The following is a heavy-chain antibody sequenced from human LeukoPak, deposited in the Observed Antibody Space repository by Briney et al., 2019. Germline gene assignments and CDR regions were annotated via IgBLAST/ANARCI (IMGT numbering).Heavy chain of an antibody. J-gene: IGHJ6*03. CDR2: IIPIFGTA. V-gene: IGHV1-69*13. CDR3: ATHYDFWSGYFQYYYYYMDV. CDR1: GGTFSSYA. D-gene: IGHD3-3*01. Sequence: SVKVSCKASGGTFSSYAISWVRQAPGQGLEWMGGIIPIFGTANYAQEFQGRVTITADGSTSTAYMELSSLRSEDTAVYYCATHYDFWSGYFQYYYYYMDVWGKGTTVTVSS.